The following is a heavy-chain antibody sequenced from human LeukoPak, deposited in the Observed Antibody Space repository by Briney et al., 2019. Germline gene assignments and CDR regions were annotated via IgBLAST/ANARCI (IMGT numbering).Heavy chain of an antibody. CDR2: INPNSGGT. Sequence: ASVKVSCKASGYTFTGYYMHWVRQAPGQGLEWMGWINPNSGGTNYAQEFQGRVTMTRDTSISTAYMELSRLRSDDTAVYYCARDRRRAYFDYWGQGTLVTVSS. CDR3: ARDRRRAYFDY. CDR1: GYTFTGYY. V-gene: IGHV1-2*02. J-gene: IGHJ4*02.